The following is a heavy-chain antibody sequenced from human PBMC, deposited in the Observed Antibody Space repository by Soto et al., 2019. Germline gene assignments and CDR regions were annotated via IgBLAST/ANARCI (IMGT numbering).Heavy chain of an antibody. J-gene: IGHJ3*02. CDR3: ARVYYDSSGYPFDAFDI. V-gene: IGHV1-8*01. CDR1: GYTFTIYD. Sequence: ASVEVCCKASGYTFTIYDINWVRQATGQGLEWMGWMNPNSGNTGYAQKFQGRATMTRNTSISTAYMELSSLRSEDTAVYYCARVYYDSSGYPFDAFDIWGQGTMVTVSS. CDR2: MNPNSGNT. D-gene: IGHD3-22*01.